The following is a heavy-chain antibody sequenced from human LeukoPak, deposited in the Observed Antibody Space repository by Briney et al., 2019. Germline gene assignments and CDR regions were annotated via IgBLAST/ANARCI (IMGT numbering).Heavy chain of an antibody. CDR2: IYHSGST. V-gene: IGHV4-30-2*01. J-gene: IGHJ3*02. CDR1: GGSISSRGYY. Sequence: SETLSLTCTVSGGSISSRGYYWSWIRQPPGKGLEWIGYIYHSGSTYYNPSLKSRVTISVDRSKNQFSLKLSSVTAADTAVYYCAREVTIFGVVRAFDIWGQGTTVTVSS. CDR3: AREVTIFGVVRAFDI. D-gene: IGHD3-3*01.